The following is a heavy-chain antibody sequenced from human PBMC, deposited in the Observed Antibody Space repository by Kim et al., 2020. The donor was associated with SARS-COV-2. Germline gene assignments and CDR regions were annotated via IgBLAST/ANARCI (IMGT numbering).Heavy chain of an antibody. CDR3: ARDLAVADYYYGMDV. V-gene: IGHV4-59*01. D-gene: IGHD6-19*01. J-gene: IGHJ6*02. Sequence: PSLTRRVTRSVDTSKNQFALKLSSVTAADTAVYYCARDLAVADYYYGMDVWGQGTTVTVSS.